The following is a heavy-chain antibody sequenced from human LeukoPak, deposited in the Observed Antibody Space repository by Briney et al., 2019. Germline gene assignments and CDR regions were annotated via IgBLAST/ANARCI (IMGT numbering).Heavy chain of an antibody. D-gene: IGHD3-3*01. J-gene: IGHJ4*02. CDR3: ARAPLRVDYFDY. Sequence: PGRSLRLSCAASGFTFSSYGMHWVRQAPGKGLERVAVIWYDGSNKYYADSVKGRLTISRDNSKNTLYLQMNSLRAEDTAVYYCARAPLRVDYFDYWGQGTLVTVSS. V-gene: IGHV3-33*01. CDR2: IWYDGSNK. CDR1: GFTFSSYG.